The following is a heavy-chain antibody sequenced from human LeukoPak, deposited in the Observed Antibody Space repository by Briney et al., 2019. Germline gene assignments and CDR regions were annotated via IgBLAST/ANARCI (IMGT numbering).Heavy chain of an antibody. CDR2: ICGSGGST. Sequence: GGSLRLSCAASGFTFSSYAMSWVRQAPGKGLEWGSGICGSGGSTYYADPVKGRFTIPRDNSKNTLYLQMNSVGDEDAAVYYCAKGYCRGISCYSDYWGQGTLVTVSS. J-gene: IGHJ4*02. CDR3: AKGYCRGISCYSDY. D-gene: IGHD2-2*02. CDR1: GFTFSSYA. V-gene: IGHV3-23*01.